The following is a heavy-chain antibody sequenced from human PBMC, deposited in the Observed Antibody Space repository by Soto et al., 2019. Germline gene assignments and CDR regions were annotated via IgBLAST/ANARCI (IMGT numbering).Heavy chain of an antibody. CDR3: TRDLCSSTSCYLYFDY. V-gene: IGHV3-49*03. D-gene: IGHD2-2*01. CDR2: IRSKAYGGTT. CDR1: GFTFGDYA. Sequence: PGXSLRLSCTASGFTFGDYALSWFRQAPVNGLEWVGLIRSKAYGGTTEYAASVKGRFTISRDDSKSIAYLQMNSLKTEDTVVYYCTRDLCSSTSCYLYFDYWGQGTLVTVSS. J-gene: IGHJ4*02.